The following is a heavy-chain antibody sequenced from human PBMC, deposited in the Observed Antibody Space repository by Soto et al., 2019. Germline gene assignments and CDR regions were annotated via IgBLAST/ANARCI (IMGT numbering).Heavy chain of an antibody. CDR2: ISAYNGNT. J-gene: IGHJ4*02. Sequence: ASVKVSCKASGYTFTSYGISWVRQAPGQGLEWMGWISAYNGNTNYAQKLQGRVTMTTDTSTSTAYMELRSLRSDDTAVYYCARDFTYSGSHQAPADWGQGTLVTVAS. V-gene: IGHV1-18*01. CDR3: ARDFTYSGSHQAPAD. D-gene: IGHD1-26*01. CDR1: GYTFTSYG.